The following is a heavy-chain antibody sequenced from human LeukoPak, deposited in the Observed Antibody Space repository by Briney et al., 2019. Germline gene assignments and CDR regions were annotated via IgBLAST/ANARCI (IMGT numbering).Heavy chain of an antibody. CDR2: ISTRGGAI. CDR3: ARGQYYDILTGPELYYYYYMDV. D-gene: IGHD3-9*01. V-gene: IGHV3-48*03. Sequence: GGSLRLSCAAFGFTFSSYEMNWVRQAPGKGLEWVSYISTRGGAIYYADSVKGRFTISRDNAKNSLYLQMNSLRAEDTAVYYCARGQYYDILTGPELYYYYYMDVWGKGTTVTVSS. CDR1: GFTFSSYE. J-gene: IGHJ6*03.